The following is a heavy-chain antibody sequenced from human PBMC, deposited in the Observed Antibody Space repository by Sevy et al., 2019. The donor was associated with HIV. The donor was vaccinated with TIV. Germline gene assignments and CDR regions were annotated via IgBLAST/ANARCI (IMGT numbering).Heavy chain of an antibody. Sequence: GGSLRLSCAASGFIFSNYWMTWVREAPGKGLEWVGNIKKDGSETFYAASVKGRFTISRDNVKKSLFLQMNGLRAEDTALYYCARLPRDYYYYPFDHGGQGTLVTVSS. D-gene: IGHD3-22*01. V-gene: IGHV3-7*01. CDR1: GFIFSNYW. CDR2: IKKDGSET. CDR3: ARLPRDYYYYPFDH. J-gene: IGHJ4*02.